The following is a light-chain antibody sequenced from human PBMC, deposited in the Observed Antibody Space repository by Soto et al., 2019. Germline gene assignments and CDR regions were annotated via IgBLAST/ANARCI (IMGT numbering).Light chain of an antibody. CDR1: RIIDTY. Sequence: DIQMTQSPSSLSASVGDRVTITCRASRIIDTYVDWYQQKPGKAPDLLISLASTLQVGVPSRFSGSGSGTDFPLTISGLQPEDFATYYCKHSYKTPITFGKGTRLDIK. CDR2: LAS. CDR3: KHSYKTPIT. J-gene: IGKJ5*01. V-gene: IGKV1-39*01.